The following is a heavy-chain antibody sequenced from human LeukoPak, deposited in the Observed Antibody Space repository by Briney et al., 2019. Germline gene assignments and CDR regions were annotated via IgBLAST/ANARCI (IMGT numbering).Heavy chain of an antibody. Sequence: GESLQISCKGSGYSFTSYWIGWVRQVPGKGLEWMGIIYPGDSDTRYSPSFQGQVTISADKSISTAYLQWSSLKASDTAMYYCARLAEYGSGSYFFDYWGQGTLVTVSS. CDR1: GYSFTSYW. D-gene: IGHD3-10*01. CDR3: ARLAEYGSGSYFFDY. J-gene: IGHJ4*02. V-gene: IGHV5-51*01. CDR2: IYPGDSDT.